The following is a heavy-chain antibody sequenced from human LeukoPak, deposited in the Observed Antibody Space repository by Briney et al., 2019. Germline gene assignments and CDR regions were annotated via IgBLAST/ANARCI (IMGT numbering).Heavy chain of an antibody. V-gene: IGHV4-38-2*02. D-gene: IGHD3-22*01. J-gene: IGHJ4*02. CDR2: IYHSGNT. CDR1: GYSISNGYY. Sequence: SETLSLTCAVSGYSISNGYYWGWIRQPPGKGLEWIGSIYHSGNTYYNPSLKSRITISVDTSKNQFSLKLSSVTAAVTAVYFCAREKSSGYADYWGQGTLVTVSS. CDR3: AREKSSGYADY.